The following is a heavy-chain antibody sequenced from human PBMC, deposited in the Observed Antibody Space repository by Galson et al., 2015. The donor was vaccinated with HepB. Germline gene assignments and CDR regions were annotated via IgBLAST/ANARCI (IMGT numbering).Heavy chain of an antibody. CDR2: ISDSGDVT. Sequence: SLRLSCAGSGFTFGTYMMTWVRQAPGKGLEWVSSISDSGDVTDDADSLKGRFSISRDNSKNTLYLQMSSLRAEDTAVYYCARHRLLSGKRGFDYWGQGTRVTVSS. CDR3: ARHRLLSGKRGFDY. D-gene: IGHD1-20*01. V-gene: IGHV3-23*01. J-gene: IGHJ4*01. CDR1: GFTFGTYM.